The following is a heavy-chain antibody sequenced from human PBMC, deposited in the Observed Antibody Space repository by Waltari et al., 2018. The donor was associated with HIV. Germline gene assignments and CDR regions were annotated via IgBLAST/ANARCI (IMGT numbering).Heavy chain of an antibody. J-gene: IGHJ5*02. CDR3: ARSSRPVDTATPNWFDP. V-gene: IGHV1-69*04. CDR1: GGTFSSYA. D-gene: IGHD5-18*01. CDR2: IIPILGIA. Sequence: QVQLVQSGAEVKKPGSSVKVSCKASGGTFSSYAISWVRQAPGQGLEWMGRIIPILGIANYAQKFQGRVTITADKSTSTAYMELSSLRSEDTAVYYCARSSRPVDTATPNWFDPWGQGTLVTVSS.